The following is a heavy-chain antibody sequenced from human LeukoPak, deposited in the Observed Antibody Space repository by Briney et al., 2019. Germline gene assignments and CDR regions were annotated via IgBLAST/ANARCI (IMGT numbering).Heavy chain of an antibody. V-gene: IGHV3-23*01. CDR2: ISGSGGST. CDR3: SKHVTPLLFGMDV. J-gene: IGHJ6*02. D-gene: IGHD1-14*01. Sequence: GGSLRLSCAASGFTFSSYAMSWVRQAPGKGLEWVSAISGSGGSTYYADSVKGRFTISRDNSKNTLYLQMNSLRAEDTAVYYCSKHVTPLLFGMDVWGQGTTVTVSS. CDR1: GFTFSSYA.